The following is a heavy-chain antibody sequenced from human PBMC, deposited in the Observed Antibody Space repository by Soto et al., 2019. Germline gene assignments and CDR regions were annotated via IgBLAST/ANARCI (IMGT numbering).Heavy chain of an antibody. CDR1: GYTFPSYA. CDR2: INAGNGNT. Sequence: ASVKVSCKASGYTFPSYAIHCVRQAPGQRLEWMGWINAGNGNTKYSQKFQGRVTITRDTSASTAYMELRSLRSEDTAVYYCAATPREGSCSGGSCFFFPWGQGTLVTVSS. J-gene: IGHJ5*02. D-gene: IGHD2-15*01. V-gene: IGHV1-3*01. CDR3: AATPREGSCSGGSCFFFP.